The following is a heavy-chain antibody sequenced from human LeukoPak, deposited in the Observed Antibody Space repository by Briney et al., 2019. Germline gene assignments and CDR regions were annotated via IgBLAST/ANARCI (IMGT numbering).Heavy chain of an antibody. V-gene: IGHV4-59*01. CDR1: GGSISSYY. CDR2: IYYSGST. D-gene: IGHD6-19*01. Sequence: SETLFLTCTASGGSISSYYWSWIRQPPGKGLEWIGYIYYSGSTNYNPSLKSRVTISVDTSKNQFSLKLSSVTAADTAVYYCARSPVYSSGWWRWFDPWGQGTLVTVSS. CDR3: ARSPVYSSGWWRWFDP. J-gene: IGHJ5*02.